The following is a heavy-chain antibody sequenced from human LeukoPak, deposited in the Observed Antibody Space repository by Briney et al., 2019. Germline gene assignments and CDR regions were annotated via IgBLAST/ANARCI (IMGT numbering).Heavy chain of an antibody. CDR1: GFTFSSYA. D-gene: IGHD3-3*01. CDR2: IYYSGST. Sequence: GSLRLSCAASGFTFSSYAMSWVRQAPGKGLEWIGSIYYSGSTYYNPSLKSRVTISVDTSKNQFSLKLSSVTAADTAVYYCARLTIQKQDDYWGQGTLVTVSS. CDR3: ARLTIQKQDDY. V-gene: IGHV4-39*01. J-gene: IGHJ4*02.